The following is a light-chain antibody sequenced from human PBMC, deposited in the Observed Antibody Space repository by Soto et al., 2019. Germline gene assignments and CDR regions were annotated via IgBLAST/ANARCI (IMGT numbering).Light chain of an antibody. CDR2: DVS. Sequence: SALTQPASVSGSPGQSITISCTGTSSDVGGYNYVSWYQQHPGKAPKLMIYDVSNRPSGVSNRFSGSKSGNTASLTISGLQAEDEADYYCSSYTSSSTLDVFGTGT. J-gene: IGLJ1*01. V-gene: IGLV2-14*01. CDR3: SSYTSSSTLDV. CDR1: SSDVGGYNY.